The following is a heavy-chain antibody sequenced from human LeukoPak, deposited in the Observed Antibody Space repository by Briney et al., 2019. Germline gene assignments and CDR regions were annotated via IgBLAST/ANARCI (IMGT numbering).Heavy chain of an antibody. Sequence: SETLSLTCTVSGDSFSTYYWSWIRQPAGKGLEWIGHIYTSGTTNYNPSLTSRVTMSIDTSKNQFSLKLSSITAADTAVYYCARDAKYYYGSRTYFFFEYWGQGTLLTVSS. CDR1: GDSFSTYY. CDR3: ARDAKYYYGSRTYFFFEY. J-gene: IGHJ4*02. CDR2: IYTSGTT. D-gene: IGHD3-10*01. V-gene: IGHV4-4*07.